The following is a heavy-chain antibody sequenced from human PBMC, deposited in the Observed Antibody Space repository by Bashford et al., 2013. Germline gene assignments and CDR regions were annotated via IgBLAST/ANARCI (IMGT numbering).Heavy chain of an antibody. Sequence: GGSLRLSCAASGFTFSGHSMHWVRQAPGKGLEWVSFIDPASSTIFYAESVQGRFTISRDNARNSLHLQMDSLRDEDTAVYYCARDLSGSRDSWGQGTLVTVSS. J-gene: IGHJ4*02. V-gene: IGHV3-48*02. CDR1: GFTFSGHS. CDR3: ARDLSGSRDS. D-gene: IGHD3-16*02. CDR2: IDPASSTI.